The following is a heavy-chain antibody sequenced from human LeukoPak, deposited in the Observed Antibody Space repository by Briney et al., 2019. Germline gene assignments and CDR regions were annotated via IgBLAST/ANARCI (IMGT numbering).Heavy chain of an antibody. CDR3: ARVTRPYSSGWYYFDY. Sequence: PGGSLRLSCAASGFTFSSYAMHWVRQAPGKGLEWVAVISHDGSNKYYADSVKGRFTISRDNSKNTLYLQMNSLRAEDTAVYYCARVTRPYSSGWYYFDYWGQGTLVTVSS. J-gene: IGHJ4*02. D-gene: IGHD6-19*01. CDR2: ISHDGSNK. CDR1: GFTFSSYA. V-gene: IGHV3-30-3*01.